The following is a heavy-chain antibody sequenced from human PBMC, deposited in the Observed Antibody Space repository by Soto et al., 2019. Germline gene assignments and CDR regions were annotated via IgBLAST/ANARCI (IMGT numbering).Heavy chain of an antibody. V-gene: IGHV1-8*01. CDR1: GYTFTSYD. CDR3: ARRRWGLTTVTTSLLQRRANNWFDP. Sequence: GASVKVSCKASGYTFTSYDINWVRQATGQGLEWMGWMNPNSGNTGYAQKFQGRVTMTRNTSISTAYMELSSLRSEDTAVYYCARRRWGLTTVTTSLLQRRANNWFDPWGQGTLVTVSS. CDR2: MNPNSGNT. D-gene: IGHD4-4*01. J-gene: IGHJ5*02.